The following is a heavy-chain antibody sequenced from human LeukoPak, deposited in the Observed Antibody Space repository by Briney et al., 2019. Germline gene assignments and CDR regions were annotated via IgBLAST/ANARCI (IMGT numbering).Heavy chain of an antibody. V-gene: IGHV4-34*01. J-gene: IGHJ4*02. D-gene: IGHD6-19*01. CDR3: ARGRIQQIAVAGILFGGHSYYFDY. CDR1: GGSFSGYY. CDR2: INHSGST. Sequence: PSETLSLTCAVYGGSFSGYYWSWIRQPPGKGLEWIGEINHSGSTNYNPSLKSRVTISVDTSKNQFSLKLSSVTAAYTAVYYCARGRIQQIAVAGILFGGHSYYFDYWGQGTLVTVSS.